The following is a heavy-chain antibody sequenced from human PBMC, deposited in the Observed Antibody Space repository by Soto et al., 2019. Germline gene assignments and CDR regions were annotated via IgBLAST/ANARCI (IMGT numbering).Heavy chain of an antibody. CDR1: GDSISSYY. CDR3: AKHLSAWLRMEAFDV. D-gene: IGHD5-12*01. J-gene: IGHJ3*01. V-gene: IGHV4-59*08. CDR2: AYYGGNT. Sequence: QVQLQESGPGLVKPSETLSLTCTVSGDSISSYYWSWIRQPPGKGLEWIGYAYYGGNTNYNPSLKSRVTISVDKSKSQFALKLNSVTGADTAVYYCAKHLSAWLRMEAFDVWGPGTMVTVSS.